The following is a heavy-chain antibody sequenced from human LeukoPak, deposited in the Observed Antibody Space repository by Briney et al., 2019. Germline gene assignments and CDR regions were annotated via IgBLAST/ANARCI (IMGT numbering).Heavy chain of an antibody. CDR1: VGPLSRYY. Sequence: SETLSLTCTVSVGPLSRYYGSWIPHPPGKGRECMWYIYYRGSTNYNPSLKSRVTISVDTSKNQFSLKLNSVTAADTAVYYCARRFRMTTVTTFEDWGQGTLVTVSS. CDR3: ARRFRMTTVTTFED. V-gene: IGHV4-59*08. CDR2: IYYRGST. J-gene: IGHJ4*02. D-gene: IGHD4-17*01.